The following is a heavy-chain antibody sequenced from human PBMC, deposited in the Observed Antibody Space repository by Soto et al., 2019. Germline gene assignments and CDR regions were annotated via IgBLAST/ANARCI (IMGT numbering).Heavy chain of an antibody. V-gene: IGHV3-11*01. D-gene: IGHD3-3*01. Sequence: GGSLRLSCAASGFTFSDYYMSWIRQAPGKGLEWVSYISSSGSTIYYADSVKGRFTISRDNAKNSLYLQMNSLRAEDTAVYYCARDHPVLRFLEWPQGPDYMDVWGKGTTVTVSS. CDR2: ISSSGSTI. CDR1: GFTFSDYY. J-gene: IGHJ6*03. CDR3: ARDHPVLRFLEWPQGPDYMDV.